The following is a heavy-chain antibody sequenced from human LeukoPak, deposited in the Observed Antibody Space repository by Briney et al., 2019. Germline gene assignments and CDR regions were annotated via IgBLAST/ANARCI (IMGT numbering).Heavy chain of an antibody. CDR1: GGSFSVYY. CDR3: ARGNPDYFDY. Sequence: SETLSLTCAVYGGSFSVYYCSRIRQPPGKGLEWIGEINHSGSTNYNPSLKSRVTISVDTSKNQFSLKLSSVTAADTAVYYCARGNPDYFDYWGQGTLVTVSS. CDR2: INHSGST. J-gene: IGHJ4*02. V-gene: IGHV4-34*01.